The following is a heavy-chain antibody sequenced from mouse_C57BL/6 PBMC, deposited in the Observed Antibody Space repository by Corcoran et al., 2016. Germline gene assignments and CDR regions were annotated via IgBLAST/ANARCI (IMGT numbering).Heavy chain of an antibody. Sequence: QVQLQQSGPELVKPGASVKISCKASGYTFTDYYINWVKQRPGQGLEWIGWIFPGSGSTYYNEKFKGKATLTVDKSSSTAYMLLSSLTSEDSAVYFCARPITTVVPPYFDVWGTGTTVTVSS. CDR1: GYTFTDYY. V-gene: IGHV1-75*01. J-gene: IGHJ1*03. CDR3: ARPITTVVPPYFDV. D-gene: IGHD1-1*01. CDR2: IFPGSGST.